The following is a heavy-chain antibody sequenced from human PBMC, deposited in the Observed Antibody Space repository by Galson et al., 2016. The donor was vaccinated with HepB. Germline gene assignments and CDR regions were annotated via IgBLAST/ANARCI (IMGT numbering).Heavy chain of an antibody. CDR2: ISTNGISQ. V-gene: IGHV3-30*18. J-gene: IGHJ3*02. CDR1: GFTFSKYA. D-gene: IGHD3-9*01. Sequence: SLRLSCAASGFTFSKYALHWVRQAPGKGLEWLAVISTNGISQNYEDSVKGRFTVYRDNSKNTVDLQMNSLRPEDTAVYYCAKDQGILRHFDWLTYDAFDMWGQGTMVTVSS. CDR3: AKDQGILRHFDWLTYDAFDM.